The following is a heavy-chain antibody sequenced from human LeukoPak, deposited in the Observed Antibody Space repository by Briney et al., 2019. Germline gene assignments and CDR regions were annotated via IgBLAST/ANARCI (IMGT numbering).Heavy chain of an antibody. J-gene: IGHJ4*02. Sequence: SQTLSLTCTVSGDSISSGLYYWIWIRQPAGKGLEWIGRINSSGNTNYKPSLKSRVTISADTSKSQFSLRLSSVTAADTAMYYCARAAGVIVGATIDYWGQGTLVTVSS. D-gene: IGHD1-26*01. V-gene: IGHV4-61*02. CDR3: ARAAGVIVGATIDY. CDR1: GDSISSGLYY. CDR2: INSSGNT.